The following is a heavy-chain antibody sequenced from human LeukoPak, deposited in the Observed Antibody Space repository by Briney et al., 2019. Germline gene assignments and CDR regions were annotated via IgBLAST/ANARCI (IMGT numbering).Heavy chain of an antibody. CDR2: IIPFLGMP. CDR1: GGTFSSSA. CDR3: ARGTTPQNYYDSSGYNWFDP. J-gene: IGHJ5*02. D-gene: IGHD3-22*01. Sequence: SVKVSCKASGGTFSSSAISWVRQAPGQGLEWMGRIIPFLGMPNYAQKFQGRVTITADKSTSTAYMELSSLKSEDTAVYYCARGTTPQNYYDSSGYNWFDPWGQGTLVTVSS. V-gene: IGHV1-69*04.